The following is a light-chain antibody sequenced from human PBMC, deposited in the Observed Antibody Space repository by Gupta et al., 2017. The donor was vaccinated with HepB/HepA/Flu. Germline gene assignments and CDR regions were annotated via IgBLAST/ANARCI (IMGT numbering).Light chain of an antibody. CDR1: QSISSW. CDR3: QHENNYSET. V-gene: IGKV1-5*03. J-gene: IGKJ1*01. CDR2: KAS. Sequence: DIQMTQSPSTLSASVGDRVTITCRASQSISSWLAWYQQKPGKAPKPLIYKASTLESGVPSRFSGSGSGTEFTLTISSLQPDDFATYYCQHENNYSETFGQGTKVEIK.